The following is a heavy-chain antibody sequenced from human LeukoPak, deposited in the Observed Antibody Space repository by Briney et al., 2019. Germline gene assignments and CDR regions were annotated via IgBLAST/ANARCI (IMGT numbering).Heavy chain of an antibody. CDR1: GFTVSSNY. V-gene: IGHV3-66*02. D-gene: IGHD3-22*01. Sequence: GGSLRLSCAASGFTVSSNYMSWVRQAPGKGLEWVSSIYSGGSIYYADSVKGRFTISRDISKNMLYLQMNSLRAEGTAVYYCARAYYYDSRGAFDIWGQWTMVTVSS. CDR2: IYSGGSI. CDR3: ARAYYYDSRGAFDI. J-gene: IGHJ3*02.